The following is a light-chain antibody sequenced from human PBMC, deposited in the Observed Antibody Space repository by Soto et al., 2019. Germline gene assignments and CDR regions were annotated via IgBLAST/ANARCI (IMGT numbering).Light chain of an antibody. CDR3: SSYSSSSTLV. CDR1: SSDVGGYKY. CDR2: EVS. V-gene: IGLV2-14*01. J-gene: IGLJ1*01. Sequence: QSVLTQPASVSGSPGQSITIACTGTSSDVGGYKYVSWYQQHPGKAPKLMIYEVSNRPSGVSNRFSGSKSGNTASLTISGLQAEDEADSYCSSYSSSSTLVFGTGTKVTVL.